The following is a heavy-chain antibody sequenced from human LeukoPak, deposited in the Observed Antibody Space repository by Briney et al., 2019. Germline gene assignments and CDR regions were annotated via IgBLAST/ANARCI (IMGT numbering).Heavy chain of an antibody. D-gene: IGHD6-19*01. Sequence: GESLKISCQGSGYSFSIYWIAWVRQMPGKGLEWMGIIYPVDSDTRYSPSFQGQVTISADKSISTAYLQRSSLKASDTAIYYCARRSPYSSGWYFDYWGQGTLVTVSS. CDR1: GYSFSIYW. CDR3: ARRSPYSSGWYFDY. CDR2: IYPVDSDT. J-gene: IGHJ4*02. V-gene: IGHV5-51*01.